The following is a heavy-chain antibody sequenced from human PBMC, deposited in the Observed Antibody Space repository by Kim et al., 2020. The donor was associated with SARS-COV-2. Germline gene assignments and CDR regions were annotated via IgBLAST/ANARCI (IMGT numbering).Heavy chain of an antibody. J-gene: IGHJ4*02. V-gene: IGHV1-69*13. Sequence: SVKVSCKASGGTFSSYAISWVRQAPGQGLEWMGGIIPIFGTANYAQKFQGRVTITADESTSTAYMELSSLRSEDTAVYYCARDGVDTARNYFDYWGQGTLVTVSS. CDR1: GGTFSSYA. D-gene: IGHD5-18*01. CDR2: IIPIFGTA. CDR3: ARDGVDTARNYFDY.